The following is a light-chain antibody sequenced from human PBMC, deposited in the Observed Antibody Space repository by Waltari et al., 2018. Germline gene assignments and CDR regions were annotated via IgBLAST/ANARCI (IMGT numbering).Light chain of an antibody. CDR3: VLYMGSGISL. J-gene: IGLJ3*02. CDR2: STS. V-gene: IGLV8-61*01. Sequence: QTVVTQEPSFSVSPGGPVTLTCALNSGSASTTSHPSWYQQTPGQAPRTLIYSTSTRSSGVPDRFSGSILGNRAALTIAGAQADDESDYYCVLYMGSGISLFGGGTKLTVL. CDR1: SGSASTTSH.